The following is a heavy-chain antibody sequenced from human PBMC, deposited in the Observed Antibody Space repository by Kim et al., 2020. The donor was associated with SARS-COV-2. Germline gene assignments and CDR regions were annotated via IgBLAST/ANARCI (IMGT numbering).Heavy chain of an antibody. CDR3: VRGYCSSTSCYDYYYGMDV. CDR2: INSDGSST. J-gene: IGHJ6*02. Sequence: GGSLRLSCAASGFTFSSYWMHWVRQAPGKGLVWVSRINSDGSSTSYADSVKGRFTISRDNAKNTLYLQMNSLRAEDTAVYYCVRGYCSSTSCYDYYYGMDVWGQGTTVTVSS. V-gene: IGHV3-74*01. D-gene: IGHD2-2*01. CDR1: GFTFSSYW.